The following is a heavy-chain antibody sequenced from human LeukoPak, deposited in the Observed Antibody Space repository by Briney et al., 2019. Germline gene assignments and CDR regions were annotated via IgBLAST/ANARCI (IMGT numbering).Heavy chain of an antibody. D-gene: IGHD6-19*01. Sequence: GSLRLSCAASGFTFSSYSMNWVRQAPAKGLEWVSSISSSSSYIYYADSVKGRFTISRDNAKNSLYLQMNSLRAEDTAVYYCARDLDHAVAGPFDPWGQGTLVTVSS. CDR2: ISSSSSYI. CDR1: GFTFSSYS. CDR3: ARDLDHAVAGPFDP. J-gene: IGHJ5*02. V-gene: IGHV3-21*01.